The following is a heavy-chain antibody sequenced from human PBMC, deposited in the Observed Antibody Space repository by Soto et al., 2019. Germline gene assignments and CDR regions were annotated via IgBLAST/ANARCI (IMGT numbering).Heavy chain of an antibody. D-gene: IGHD7-27*01. V-gene: IGHV3-23*01. CDR3: AKPGDPSGAFDI. CDR2: ISGSGGST. J-gene: IGHJ3*02. CDR1: GFTFSSYA. Sequence: PGGSLRLSCAASGFTFSSYAMSWVRQAPGKGLEWVSAISGSGGSTYYADSVKGRFTIFRDNSKNTLYLQMNSLRAEDTAVYYCAKPGDPSGAFDIWGQGTMVTVSS.